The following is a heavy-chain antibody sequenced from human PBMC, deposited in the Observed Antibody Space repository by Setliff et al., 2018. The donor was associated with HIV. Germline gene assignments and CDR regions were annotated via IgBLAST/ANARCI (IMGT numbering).Heavy chain of an antibody. D-gene: IGHD3-10*01. CDR3: ARNDASGSYYRLDY. V-gene: IGHV1-69*05. CDR1: GGSFTSFA. CDR2: SIPIYGTP. J-gene: IGHJ4*02. Sequence: ASVKVSCKASGGSFTSFAISWVRQAPGQGLEWMGGSIPIYGTPNYAQKFQGRITISTDASTSTAYMELNSLRSGDTAVYYCARNDASGSYYRLDYWGQGTLVTVSS.